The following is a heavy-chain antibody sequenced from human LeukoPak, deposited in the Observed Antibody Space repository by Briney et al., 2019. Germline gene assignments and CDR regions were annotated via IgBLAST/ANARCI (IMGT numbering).Heavy chain of an antibody. CDR1: GGSISSSNW. D-gene: IGHD5-18*01. J-gene: IGHJ4*02. Sequence: SGTLSLTCAVSGGSISSSNWWSWVRQPPGKGLEWIGEIYHSGSTNYNPSLKSRVTISVDKSKNQFSLKLSSVTAADTAVYYCARELRIQLWGYYFDYWGQGTLVTVSS. CDR2: IYHSGST. CDR3: ARELRIQLWGYYFDY. V-gene: IGHV4-4*02.